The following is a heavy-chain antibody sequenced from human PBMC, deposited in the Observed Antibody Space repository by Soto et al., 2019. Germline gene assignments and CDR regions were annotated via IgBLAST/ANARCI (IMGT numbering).Heavy chain of an antibody. D-gene: IGHD1-1*01. CDR3: ARGVASNPLPGHWFDP. V-gene: IGHV4-61*03. CDR2: VYYSSII. Sequence: SETLSLTCIVSGDSVSSGDNYWTWIRQPPGKGPEWIANVYYSSIINYNPSLKSRVTISVDTSKNHLSLKMISVTTADTAVYYCARGVASNPLPGHWFDPWGHGTLVTVSS. J-gene: IGHJ5*02. CDR1: GDSVSSGDNY.